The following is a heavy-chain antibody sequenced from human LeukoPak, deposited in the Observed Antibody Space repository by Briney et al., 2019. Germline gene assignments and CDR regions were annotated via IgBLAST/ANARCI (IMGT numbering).Heavy chain of an antibody. Sequence: SETLSLTCAVSGGSITSANWWSWVRQSPGKGLEWIGEIYHTGNTNYNPSLNSRVSISLDTSKNQFSLRLTSVTAADTAVYFCARDANGSDLHYYHMDVWAKGPRSPSP. CDR3: ARDANGSDLHYYHMDV. D-gene: IGHD6-25*01. CDR2: IYHTGNT. J-gene: IGHJ6*03. V-gene: IGHV4-4*02. CDR1: GGSITSANW.